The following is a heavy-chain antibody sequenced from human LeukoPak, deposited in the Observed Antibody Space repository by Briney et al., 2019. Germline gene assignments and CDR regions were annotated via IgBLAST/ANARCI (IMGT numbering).Heavy chain of an antibody. V-gene: IGHV3-66*02. CDR3: AREHSGSYSSFDY. Sequence: GGSLRLSCAASGLTVSSNYMSWVRQAPGKGLEWVSVIYSGGSTYYADSVKGRFTISRDNSKNTLYLQMNSLRAEDTAVYYCAREHSGSYSSFDYWGQGTLVSVSS. CDR1: GLTVSSNY. J-gene: IGHJ4*02. CDR2: IYSGGST. D-gene: IGHD1-26*01.